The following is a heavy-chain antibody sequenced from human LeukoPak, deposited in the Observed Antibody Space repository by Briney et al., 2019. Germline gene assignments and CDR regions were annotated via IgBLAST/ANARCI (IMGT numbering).Heavy chain of an antibody. D-gene: IGHD6-6*01. Sequence: GRSLRLSCAASGFTFSSYGMHWVRQAPGKGLEWVAVIWYDGSNKYYADSVKGRFTISRDNSKNTLYLQMNSLRAEDTAVYYRARDGPKTDIAARPCWFDPWGQGTLVTVSS. CDR3: ARDGPKTDIAARPCWFDP. V-gene: IGHV3-33*01. CDR1: GFTFSSYG. CDR2: IWYDGSNK. J-gene: IGHJ5*02.